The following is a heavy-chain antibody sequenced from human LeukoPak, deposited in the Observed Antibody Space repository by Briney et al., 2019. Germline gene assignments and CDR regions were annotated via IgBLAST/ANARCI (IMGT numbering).Heavy chain of an antibody. V-gene: IGHV3-23*01. J-gene: IGHJ3*02. Sequence: GGSLRLSYAPSGFTFSKYVVRWVRQAPGKGLEGVSAISGSDSSTYYADSVKGRFTISRDNSKNTLYLQMNSLRAEDTAVYYCAKQQRRVVAAIRNAFDIWGQGTMVTVSS. CDR3: AKQQRRVVAAIRNAFDI. CDR2: ISGSDSST. D-gene: IGHD2-15*01. CDR1: GFTFSKYV.